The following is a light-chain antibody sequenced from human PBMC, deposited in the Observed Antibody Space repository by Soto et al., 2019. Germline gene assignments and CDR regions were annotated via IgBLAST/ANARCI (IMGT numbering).Light chain of an antibody. CDR1: SSDVGRDNY. CDR2: DVS. CDR3: SSYAYVGSGILV. Sequence: QSALTQPPSASGSPGQSVTISCTGTSSDVGRDNYVSWYQHHPGKVPKLLIYDVSKRPSGVPHRFSGSKSGNTASLAVSGLQAEDEADYYCSSYAYVGSGILVFGGGTKVTVL. V-gene: IGLV2-8*01. J-gene: IGLJ3*02.